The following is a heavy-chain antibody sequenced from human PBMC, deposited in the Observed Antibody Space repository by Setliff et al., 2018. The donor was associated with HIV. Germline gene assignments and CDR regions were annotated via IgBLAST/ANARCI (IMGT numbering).Heavy chain of an antibody. CDR2: LIPIFGTA. CDR3: ARVDYYDSSGYFRPLGY. CDR1: GCTFSSYA. D-gene: IGHD3-22*01. J-gene: IGHJ4*02. Sequence: SVKVSCKASGCTFSSYAISWVRQAPAQGLEWMGGLIPIFGTANYAQKFQGRVTITPDNSTSTAYMQLSSLRSEDTAVYYCARVDYYDSSGYFRPLGYWGQGTLVTVSS. V-gene: IGHV1-69*06.